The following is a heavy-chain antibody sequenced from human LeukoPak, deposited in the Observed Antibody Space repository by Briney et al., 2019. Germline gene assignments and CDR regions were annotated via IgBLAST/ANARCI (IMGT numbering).Heavy chain of an antibody. D-gene: IGHD1-1*01. CDR3: TRDPGWRLEGYFDY. Sequence: GGSLRLSCAASDFSVNTNYMNWVRQAPGKGLEWVSVILSGGATYYADSVKGRFTISRDNSKNTLYLQMNSLTVDDTAVYFCTRDPGWRLEGYFDYWGQGTLVTVSS. J-gene: IGHJ4*02. CDR1: DFSVNTNY. CDR2: ILSGGAT. V-gene: IGHV3-53*01.